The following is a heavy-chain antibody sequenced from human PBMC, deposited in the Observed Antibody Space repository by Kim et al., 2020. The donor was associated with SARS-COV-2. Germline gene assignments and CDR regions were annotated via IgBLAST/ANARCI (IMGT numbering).Heavy chain of an antibody. Sequence: ASVKVSCKASGYTFTSYAMNWVRQAPGQGLEWMGWINTNTGNPTYAQGFTGRFVFSLDTSVSTAYLHISSLKAEDTAVYYCARDDGRGGRDGYCSGGGGYGDAFDIWGQGTMVTVSS. J-gene: IGHJ3*02. CDR1: GYTFTSYA. CDR3: ARDDGRGGRDGYCSGGGGYGDAFDI. V-gene: IGHV7-4-1*02. CDR2: INTNTGNP. D-gene: IGHD2-15*01.